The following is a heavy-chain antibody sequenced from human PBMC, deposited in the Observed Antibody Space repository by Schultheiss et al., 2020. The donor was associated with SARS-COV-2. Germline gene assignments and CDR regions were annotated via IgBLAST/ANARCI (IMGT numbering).Heavy chain of an antibody. V-gene: IGHV3-33*01. CDR2: IWYDGSNK. J-gene: IGHJ3*02. CDR1: GFTFSSYG. D-gene: IGHD5-24*01. CDR3: ASDVEMATIRSSAFDI. Sequence: GESLKISCAASGFTFSSYGMHWVRQAPGKGLEWVAVIWYDGSNKYYADSVKGRFTISRDNSKNTLYLQMNSLRAEDTAVYYCASDVEMATIRSSAFDIWGQGTMVTVSS.